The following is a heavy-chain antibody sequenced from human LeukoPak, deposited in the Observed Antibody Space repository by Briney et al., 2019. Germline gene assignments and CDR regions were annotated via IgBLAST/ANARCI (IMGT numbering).Heavy chain of an antibody. J-gene: IGHJ4*02. D-gene: IGHD3-22*01. CDR1: GGSISSYY. CDR2: IYHSGST. CDR3: ARGGWNKFDY. Sequence: SETLSLTCTVSGGSISSYYWSWIRQPPGEGLEWIGYIYHSGSTYYNPSLKSRVTISVDTSKNQFSLKLSSVTAADTAVYYCARGGWNKFDYWGQGTLVTVSS. V-gene: IGHV4-59*01.